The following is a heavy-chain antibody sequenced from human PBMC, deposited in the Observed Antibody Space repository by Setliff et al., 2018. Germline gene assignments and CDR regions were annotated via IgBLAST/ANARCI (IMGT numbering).Heavy chain of an antibody. CDR3: ARSSCGGDCYFVDYYYGMDV. Sequence: ASVKVSCKVSGYRLIEVSMHWVRQAPGKGLEWMGGFDPEDEETIYAQKFQGRVTMTEDTSTDTAYMELSSLRSEDTAVYYCARSSCGGDCYFVDYYYGMDVWGQGTTVTVSS. D-gene: IGHD2-21*02. V-gene: IGHV1-24*01. CDR2: FDPEDEET. CDR1: GYRLIEVS. J-gene: IGHJ6*02.